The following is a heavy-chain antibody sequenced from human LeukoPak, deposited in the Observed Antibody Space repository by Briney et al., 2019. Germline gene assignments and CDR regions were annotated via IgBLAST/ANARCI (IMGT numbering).Heavy chain of an antibody. V-gene: IGHV3-30*03. CDR3: ARGYSSSWYRARYYYYGMDV. CDR2: ISYDGSNK. J-gene: IGHJ6*02. CDR1: GFTFTSYG. D-gene: IGHD6-13*01. Sequence: PGGSLRLSCAASGFTFTSYGMTWVRQAPGKGLEWVAVISYDGSNKYYADSVKGRFTISRDNSKNTLYLQMNSLRAEDTAVYYCARGYSSSWYRARYYYYGMDVWGQGTTVTVSS.